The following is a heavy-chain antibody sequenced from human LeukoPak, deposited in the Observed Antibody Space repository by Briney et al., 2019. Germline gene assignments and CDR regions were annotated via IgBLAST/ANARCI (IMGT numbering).Heavy chain of an antibody. D-gene: IGHD3-9*01. V-gene: IGHV3-15*01. CDR3: TVDNDIVTGYYRGAFDI. J-gene: IGHJ3*02. CDR1: GFSFTNAW. CDR2: IKSKSDGWTP. Sequence: GGSLGLSCVASGFSFTNAWMSWVRQAPGKGLEWVGRIKSKSDGWTPDYAAPVRGRFTISRDDSRNTLYLQMNSLNTEDTAVYYCTVDNDIVTGYYRGAFDIWGQGTKVTVSS.